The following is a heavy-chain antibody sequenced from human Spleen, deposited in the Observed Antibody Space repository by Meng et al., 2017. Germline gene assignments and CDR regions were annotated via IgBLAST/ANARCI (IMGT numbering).Heavy chain of an antibody. J-gene: IGHJ4*02. CDR2: FIPILGVM. CDR3: AREKSPGHFDY. Sequence: QVQLVQSGAEVRKPGSSVKVSCKASGCIFSSYAIRWVRQAPGQGLEWMGGFIPILGVMQYAQKFQGRVTIIADKSTNTAYMELSSLRSEDTAVYYCAREKSPGHFDYWGQGTLVTVSS. CDR1: GCIFSSYA. V-gene: IGHV1-69*10.